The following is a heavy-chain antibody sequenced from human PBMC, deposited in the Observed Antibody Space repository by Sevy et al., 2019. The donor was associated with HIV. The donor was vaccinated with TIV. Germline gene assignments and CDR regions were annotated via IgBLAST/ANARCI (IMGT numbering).Heavy chain of an antibody. CDR1: GFTFSSYW. D-gene: IGHD2-2*01. V-gene: IGHV3-74*01. Sequence: GGSLRLSCAASGFTFSSYWMHWVRQAPGKGLVWVSRINSDGSSTSYADSGKGRFTISRDNAKNTLYLQMNSLRAEDTAVYYCATAGGYCSSTSCSEDDAFDIWGQGTMVTVSS. CDR2: INSDGSST. CDR3: ATAGGYCSSTSCSEDDAFDI. J-gene: IGHJ3*02.